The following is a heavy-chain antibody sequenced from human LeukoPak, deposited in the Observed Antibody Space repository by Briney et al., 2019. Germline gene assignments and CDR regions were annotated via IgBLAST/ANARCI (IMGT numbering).Heavy chain of an antibody. D-gene: IGHD3-3*01. CDR2: IYSGGVT. Sequence: GGSLRLSCAASGFTVSSNYMTWVRQAPGKGLEWVSVIYSGGVTYYTDSVKDRFTISRDNSKNTLYLQMDSLRAEDTAVYYCARVTDFWSGYYPDHWGQGTLVTVSS. J-gene: IGHJ5*02. CDR3: ARVTDFWSGYYPDH. V-gene: IGHV3-66*01. CDR1: GFTVSSNY.